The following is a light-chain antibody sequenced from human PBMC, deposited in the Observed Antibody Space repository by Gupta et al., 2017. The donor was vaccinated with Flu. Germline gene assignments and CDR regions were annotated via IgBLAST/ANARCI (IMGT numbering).Light chain of an antibody. CDR3: QQRDSVPIT. CDR2: AIS. J-gene: IGKJ5*01. Sequence: DIQMTHSPSSLSASVGNRVTSTCRASQSISNYLNWYQQKPGRAPKLLIYAISTWQSEVPARFSGSGSGTDFTLTISKLQPEDFATYYCQQRDSVPITFGQGTRMEIK. V-gene: IGKV1-39*01. CDR1: QSISNY.